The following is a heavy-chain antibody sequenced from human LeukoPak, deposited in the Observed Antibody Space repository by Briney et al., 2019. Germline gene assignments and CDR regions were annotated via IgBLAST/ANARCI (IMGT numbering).Heavy chain of an antibody. D-gene: IGHD3-10*01. J-gene: IGHJ2*01. V-gene: IGHV4-39*07. CDR3: ARDRGPEGWYFDL. Sequence: SETLSLTCTVSGGSISSSNYYWGWIRQPPGKGLEWIGSIYYSGSTYYNPSLKSRVTISVDTSKNQFSLKLSSVTAADTAVYYCARDRGPEGWYFDLWGRGTLVTVSS. CDR1: GGSISSSNYY. CDR2: IYYSGST.